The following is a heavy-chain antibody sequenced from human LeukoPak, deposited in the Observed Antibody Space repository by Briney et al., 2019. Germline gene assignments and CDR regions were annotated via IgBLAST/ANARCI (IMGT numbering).Heavy chain of an antibody. V-gene: IGHV4-39*01. CDR1: GFTFSSYA. CDR3: ASLYDFWSGPVGWFDP. Sequence: GSLRLSCAASGFTFSSYAMHWIRQPPGKGLEWIGSIYYSGSTYYNPSLKSRVTISVDTSKNQFSLKLSSVTAADTAVYYCASLYDFWSGPVGWFDPWGQGTLVTVSS. J-gene: IGHJ5*02. D-gene: IGHD3-3*01. CDR2: IYYSGST.